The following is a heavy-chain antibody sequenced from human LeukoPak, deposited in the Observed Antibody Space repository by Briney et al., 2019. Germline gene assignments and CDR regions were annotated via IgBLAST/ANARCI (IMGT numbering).Heavy chain of an antibody. CDR1: GFTFSSYA. J-gene: IGHJ4*02. Sequence: GGSLRLSCAASGFTFSSYAMSWVRQAPGKGLEWVSGISGSGGSTYYADSVKGRFTISRDNSKNTLYPQMNSLRAEDTAVYYCAKDISSSKSYYFDYWGQGTLVTVSS. CDR3: AKDISSSKSYYFDY. D-gene: IGHD6-13*01. CDR2: ISGSGGST. V-gene: IGHV3-23*01.